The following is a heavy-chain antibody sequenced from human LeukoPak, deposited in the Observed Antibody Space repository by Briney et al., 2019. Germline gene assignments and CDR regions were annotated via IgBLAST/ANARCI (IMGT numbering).Heavy chain of an antibody. V-gene: IGHV3-30-3*01. Sequence: GGSLRLSCAASGFTFSSYAMHWVRQAPGKGLEWVAVISYDGSNKYYADSVKGRFTISRDNSKNTLYLQMNSLRAEDTAVYYCARALGSGSSLTYFDYWGQGTLVTVSS. CDR3: ARALGSGSSLTYFDY. D-gene: IGHD1-26*01. CDR1: GFTFSSYA. J-gene: IGHJ4*02. CDR2: ISYDGSNK.